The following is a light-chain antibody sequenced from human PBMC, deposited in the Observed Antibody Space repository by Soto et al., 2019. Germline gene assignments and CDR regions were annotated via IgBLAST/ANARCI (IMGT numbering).Light chain of an antibody. CDR2: RSN. CDR1: SSNFGSNP. Sequence: QAVVTQPPSASGTPGQRVTISCSGGSSNFGSNPVNWYQQQLPGTDPKLLIYRSNQRPSGVPDRFSASKSGTSASLAISGLQSEDEATYDCSAWDDNLYGPVFGGGTKLTVL. J-gene: IGLJ2*01. V-gene: IGLV1-44*01. CDR3: SAWDDNLYGPV.